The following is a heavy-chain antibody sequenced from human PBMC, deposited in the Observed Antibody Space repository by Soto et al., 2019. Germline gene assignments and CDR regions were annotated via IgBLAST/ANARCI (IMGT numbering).Heavy chain of an antibody. CDR3: AMVDVYVTPSPQDV. Sequence: QVQLVQSGAEVKNPGASVKVSCKASGYTFTRYGIGWARQAPGQGLEWMGWINTYNGNTNYAQNVQGRVTLTTDTSTSTAYMDLRRLISNDTAIYYCAMVDVYVTPSPQDVWGQGTTVIFS. CDR2: INTYNGNT. D-gene: IGHD3-16*01. V-gene: IGHV1-18*01. J-gene: IGHJ6*02. CDR1: GYTFTRYG.